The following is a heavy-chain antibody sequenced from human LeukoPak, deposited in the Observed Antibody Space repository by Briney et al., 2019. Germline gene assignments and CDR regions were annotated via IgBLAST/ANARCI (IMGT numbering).Heavy chain of an antibody. Sequence: ASVKVSCKASGYTFTSYGISWVRQAPGQGLEWMGWISAYNGNTNYAQKLQGRVTMTTDTSTSTAYMELRSLRSDDTAVYYCAREWGGRYCSGGSCYSAAWAYYMDVWGKGTTVTVSS. CDR3: AREWGGRYCSGGSCYSAAWAYYMDV. CDR2: ISAYNGNT. V-gene: IGHV1-18*01. J-gene: IGHJ6*03. D-gene: IGHD2-15*01. CDR1: GYTFTSYG.